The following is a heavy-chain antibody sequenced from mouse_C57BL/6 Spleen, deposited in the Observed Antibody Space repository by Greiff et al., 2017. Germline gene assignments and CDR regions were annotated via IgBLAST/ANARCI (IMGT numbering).Heavy chain of an antibody. Sequence: EVKLQESGGDLVKPGGSLKLSCAASGFTFSSYGMSWVRQTPDKRLEWVATISSCGSYTYYPDSVKGRFTISRDNDKNTLYLPMSSLKSEDTAMYYCAKNYYEGAMDYCGQGTSVTVSS. CDR2: ISSCGSYT. CDR3: AKNYYEGAMDY. D-gene: IGHD2-4*01. J-gene: IGHJ4*01. CDR1: GFTFSSYG. V-gene: IGHV5-6*01.